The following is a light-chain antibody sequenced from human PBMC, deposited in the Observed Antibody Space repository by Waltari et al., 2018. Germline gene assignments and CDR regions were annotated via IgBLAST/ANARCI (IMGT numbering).Light chain of an antibody. CDR3: QVWDRSSDHVV. CDR1: KIGRES. V-gene: IGLV3-21*01. Sequence: SYVLTQPPSLSVAPGETARITCRGDKIGRESVHWFQQRPGQAPVLVIYYDTDRPSGIPDRFSGSNSGSTATLTISTVEAGDEADYYCQVWDRSSDHVVFGGGTKLTVL. CDR2: YDT. J-gene: IGLJ2*01.